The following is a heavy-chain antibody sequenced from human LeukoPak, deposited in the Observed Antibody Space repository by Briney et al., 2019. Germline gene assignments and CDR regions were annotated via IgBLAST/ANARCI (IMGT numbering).Heavy chain of an antibody. CDR1: GGSFSGYY. D-gene: IGHD1-14*01. CDR3: ARGPNPPYY. V-gene: IGHV4-34*01. CDR2: ISHSGST. J-gene: IGHJ4*02. Sequence: SETLSLTCAVYGGSFSGYYWSWIRQPPGKGREWIGEISHSGSTNYNPSLKSRVTISVDTSKNQFSLKLSSVTAADTAVYYCARGPNPPYYWGQGALVTVSS.